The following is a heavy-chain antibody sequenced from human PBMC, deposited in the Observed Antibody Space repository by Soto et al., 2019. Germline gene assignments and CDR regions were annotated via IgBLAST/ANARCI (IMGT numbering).Heavy chain of an antibody. Sequence: GGSLRLSCAASGFTFSSYSMNWVRQAPGKGLEWVSYISSSSSTIYYADSVKGRFTISRDNAKNSLYLQMNSLRDEDTAVYYCARASRSIAVVLKWDFQHWGQGTLVTVSS. V-gene: IGHV3-48*02. D-gene: IGHD6-19*01. CDR1: GFTFSSYS. CDR2: ISSSSSTI. J-gene: IGHJ1*01. CDR3: ARASRSIAVVLKWDFQH.